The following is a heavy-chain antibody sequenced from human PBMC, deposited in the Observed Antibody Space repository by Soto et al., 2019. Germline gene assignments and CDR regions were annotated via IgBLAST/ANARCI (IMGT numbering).Heavy chain of an antibody. V-gene: IGHV1-69*06. Sequence: SVKVSCKASGGTFSSYAISWVRQAPGQGLEWMGGIIPIFGTANYAQKFQGRVTITADKSTSTAYMELSSLRSEDTAVYYCASGKQLVQNYYYYGMDVWGQGTTVTVSS. CDR1: GGTFSSYA. J-gene: IGHJ6*02. D-gene: IGHD6-6*01. CDR2: IIPIFGTA. CDR3: ASGKQLVQNYYYYGMDV.